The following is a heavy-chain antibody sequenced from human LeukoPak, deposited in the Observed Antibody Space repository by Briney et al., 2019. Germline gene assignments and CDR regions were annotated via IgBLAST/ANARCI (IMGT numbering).Heavy chain of an antibody. CDR1: GGSFSGYY. CDR3: ARVKYSSSWYSYFDY. J-gene: IGHJ4*02. V-gene: IGHV4-34*01. CDR2: INHSGST. Sequence: SETLSLTCAVYGGSFSGYYWSWIRQPPGKGLEWIGEINHSGSTNYNPSLKSRVTISVDRSKNQFSLKLSSVTAADTAVYYCARVKYSSSWYSYFDYWGQGTLVTVSS. D-gene: IGHD6-13*01.